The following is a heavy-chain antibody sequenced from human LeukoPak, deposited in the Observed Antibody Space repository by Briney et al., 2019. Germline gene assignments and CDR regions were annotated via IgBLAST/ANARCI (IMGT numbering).Heavy chain of an antibody. Sequence: PGGSLRLSCAASGFTFSSYSMNWVRQAPGKGLEWVSSISSSSSYIYYADSLKGRFTISRDNAKNSLYLQMNSLRAEDTAVYYCARDKHSSGLIDYWGQGTLVTVSS. CDR1: GFTFSSYS. D-gene: IGHD6-19*01. CDR2: ISSSSSYI. V-gene: IGHV3-21*01. CDR3: ARDKHSSGLIDY. J-gene: IGHJ4*02.